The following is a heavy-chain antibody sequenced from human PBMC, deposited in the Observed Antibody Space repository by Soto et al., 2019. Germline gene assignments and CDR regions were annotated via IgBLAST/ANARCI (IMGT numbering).Heavy chain of an antibody. J-gene: IGHJ4*02. V-gene: IGHV1-3*01. D-gene: IGHD6-19*01. CDR1: GYTFTSYA. CDR2: INAGNGNT. CDR3: AREGGSGWSYFDY. Sequence: ASVKVSFKASGYTFTSYAMHWLRQAPGQRLEWMGWINAGNGNTKYSQKFQGRVTITRDTSASTAYMELSSLRSEDTAVYYCAREGGSGWSYFDYWGQGTLVTVSS.